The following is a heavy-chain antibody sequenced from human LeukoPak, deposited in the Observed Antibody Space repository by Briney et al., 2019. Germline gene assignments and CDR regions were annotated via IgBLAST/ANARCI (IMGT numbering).Heavy chain of an antibody. V-gene: IGHV1-69*04. D-gene: IGHD3-22*01. J-gene: IGHJ6*02. Sequence: SVKVSCKASGGTFSSYAISWVRQAPGQGLEWMGRIIPILGIANYAQKFQGRVTITADKSTSTAYMELSNLRSEDTAVYYCARDFYDSSGYYGTDYYGMDVWGQGTTVTVSS. CDR1: GGTFSSYA. CDR2: IIPILGIA. CDR3: ARDFYDSSGYYGTDYYGMDV.